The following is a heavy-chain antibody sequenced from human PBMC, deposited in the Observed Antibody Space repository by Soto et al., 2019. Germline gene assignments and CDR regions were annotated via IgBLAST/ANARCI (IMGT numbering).Heavy chain of an antibody. CDR3: AKVRIDHYNGFDA. V-gene: IGHV3-23*01. CDR2: ISGTGGNT. CDR1: GFRFSRSA. D-gene: IGHD2-8*01. Sequence: PGGSLRLSCVAPGFRFSRSAMGWIRQPPGRGLDWVSAISGTGGNTYFADSVEGRFVISRDNSKNTLYLQMNSLRAEDTAVYYCAKVRIDHYNGFDAWGQGTTVTVSS. J-gene: IGHJ6*02.